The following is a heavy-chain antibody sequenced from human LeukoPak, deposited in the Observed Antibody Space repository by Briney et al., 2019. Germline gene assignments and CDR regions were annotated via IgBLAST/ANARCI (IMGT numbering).Heavy chain of an antibody. V-gene: IGHV4-59*08. D-gene: IGHD3-16*01. CDR3: ARSEINDYIKY. J-gene: IGHJ4*02. CDR1: GASINNYY. Sequence: SETLSLTCTVSGASINNYYWSWIRQSPGKGLEWIGFIYYSGSTNYNPSLKGRGTISVDTSKNQFSLKLSSVTAADTAVYYCARSEINDYIKYWGQGILVTVSS. CDR2: IYYSGST.